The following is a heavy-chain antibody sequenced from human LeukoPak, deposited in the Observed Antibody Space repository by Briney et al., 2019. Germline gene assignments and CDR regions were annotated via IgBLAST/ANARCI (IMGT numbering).Heavy chain of an antibody. J-gene: IGHJ5*02. CDR3: ARVRSYGWFDP. CDR2: IKADGSDK. D-gene: IGHD1-26*01. CDR1: GFTFSTYW. V-gene: IGHV3-7*01. Sequence: GGSLRLSCAASGFTFSTYWMGWVRQAPGRGLEWLANIKADGSDKYYVDSVKGRFTISRDNAKNSLYLQMNSLRAEDTAVYYCARVRSYGWFDPWGQGTLVTVSS.